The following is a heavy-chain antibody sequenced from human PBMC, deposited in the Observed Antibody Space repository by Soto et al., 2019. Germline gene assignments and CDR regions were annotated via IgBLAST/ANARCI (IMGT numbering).Heavy chain of an antibody. J-gene: IGHJ4*02. CDR1: GFTFSSYA. Sequence: QVQLVESGGGVVQPGRSLRLSCAASGFTFSSYAMHWVRQAPGKGLEWVAVISYDGSNKYYADSVKGQFTISRDNSKNTLYLQMNSLRAEHTAVYYCAREERPGVSVVPVLFDYWGQGTLVTVSS. D-gene: IGHD2-2*01. V-gene: IGHV3-30-3*01. CDR3: AREERPGVSVVPVLFDY. CDR2: ISYDGSNK.